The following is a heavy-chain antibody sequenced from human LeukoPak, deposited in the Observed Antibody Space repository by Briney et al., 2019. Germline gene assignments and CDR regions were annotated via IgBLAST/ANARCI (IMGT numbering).Heavy chain of an antibody. CDR1: GFTFNNYA. J-gene: IGHJ4*02. Sequence: PGGSLRLSCAVSGFTFNNYAMSWVRQAPGKGLEWVSSISSSSSYIYYADSVKGRFTISRDNAKNSLYLQMNSLRAEDTAVYYCARDWHDILTGYYSYFDYWGQGTLVTVSS. D-gene: IGHD3-9*01. V-gene: IGHV3-21*01. CDR3: ARDWHDILTGYYSYFDY. CDR2: ISSSSSYI.